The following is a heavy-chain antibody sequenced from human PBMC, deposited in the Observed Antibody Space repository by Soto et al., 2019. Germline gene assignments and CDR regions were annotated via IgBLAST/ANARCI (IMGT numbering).Heavy chain of an antibody. Sequence: SETLSLTCTVSGGSISSYYWSWIRQPPGKGLEWIGYIYYSGSTNYNPSLKSRVTISVDTSKNQFSLKLSSVTAADTAVYYCARGDYDFDYWGQGTLVTVSS. CDR3: ARGDYDFDY. CDR2: IYYSGST. V-gene: IGHV4-59*01. D-gene: IGHD3-10*01. CDR1: GGSISSYY. J-gene: IGHJ4*02.